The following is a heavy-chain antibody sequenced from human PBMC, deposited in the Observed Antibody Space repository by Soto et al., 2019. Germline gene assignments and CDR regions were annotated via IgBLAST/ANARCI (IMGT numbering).Heavy chain of an antibody. D-gene: IGHD6-13*01. CDR3: ARDPPWIGSSSDDPYYYYGMDV. Sequence: GASVKVSCKASGYTFTSYYMHWVRQAPGQGLEWMGIINPSGGSTSYAQKFQGRVTMTRDTSTSTVYMELSSLRSEDTAVYYCARDPPWIGSSSDDPYYYYGMDVWGQGTTVTVSS. CDR1: GYTFTSYY. CDR2: INPSGGST. V-gene: IGHV1-46*01. J-gene: IGHJ6*02.